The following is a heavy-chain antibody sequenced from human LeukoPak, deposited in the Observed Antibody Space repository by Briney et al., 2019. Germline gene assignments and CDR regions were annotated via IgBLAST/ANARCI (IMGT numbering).Heavy chain of an antibody. V-gene: IGHV3-13*04. D-gene: IGHD2-15*01. J-gene: IGHJ6*02. CDR1: GFTFSTYD. CDR3: ARGDCTGGSCSSMDV. Sequence: GGSLRLSCSASGFTFSTYDMHWVRQAPGKGLEWVSGINPAGDTYYPGPVKGRFTISREDAKNSFYLQMNSLRAGDTAVYYCARGDCTGGSCSSMDVWGQGTTVTVSS. CDR2: INPAGDT.